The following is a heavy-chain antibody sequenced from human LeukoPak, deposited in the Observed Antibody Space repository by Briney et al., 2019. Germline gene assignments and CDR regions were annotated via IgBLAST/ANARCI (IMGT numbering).Heavy chain of an antibody. CDR2: ISYDGSNK. D-gene: IGHD1-26*01. CDR1: GFTFSSYA. J-gene: IGHJ4*02. V-gene: IGHV3-30-3*01. CDR3: ARDSWKWEPHYGNYFDY. Sequence: GGSLRLSCAASGFTFSSYAMHWVRQAPGKGLEWVAVISYDGSNKYYADSVKGRFTISRDNSKNTLYLQMNSLRAEDTAVYYCARDSWKWEPHYGNYFDYWGQGTLVTVSS.